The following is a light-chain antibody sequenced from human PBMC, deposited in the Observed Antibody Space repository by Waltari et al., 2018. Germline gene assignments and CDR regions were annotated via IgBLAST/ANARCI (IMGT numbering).Light chain of an antibody. V-gene: IGLV1-44*01. CDR1: SSNIGRHT. CDR3: ATWDDSVDGWV. CDR2: VKE. J-gene: IGLJ3*02. Sequence: QSVLTQAPSASGTPGQRITISCSGSSSNIGRHTVIWSQQIPGTAPNLLIHVKEPRPSGVPDRFSGSKSGTSASLAISGLQSDDEAFYHCATWDDSVDGWVFGGGTRLTVL.